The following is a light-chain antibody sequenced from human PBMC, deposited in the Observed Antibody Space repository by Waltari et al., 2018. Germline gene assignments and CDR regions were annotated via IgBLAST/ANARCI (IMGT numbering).Light chain of an antibody. CDR2: KDS. CDR3: CSAADDSHVV. V-gene: IGLV3-27*01. Sequence: SYELTQPSSVSVSPGQTARITCSGDVLAKKSARWFQQKPGQAPILVIYKDSERPSGIPERFSGSSSGTTVTLTISGAQVEDEADYYCCSAADDSHVVFGGGTKLTVL. J-gene: IGLJ2*01. CDR1: VLAKKS.